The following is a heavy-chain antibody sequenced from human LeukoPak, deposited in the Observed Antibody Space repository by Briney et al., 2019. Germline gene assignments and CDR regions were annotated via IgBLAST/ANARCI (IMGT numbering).Heavy chain of an antibody. CDR2: IYYSGST. V-gene: IGHV4-59*01. J-gene: IGHJ6*03. CDR1: GGSISSYY. CDR3: ARDLTGYSYGFRRYYYYMDV. Sequence: SETLSLTCTVSGGSISSYYWSWIRQPPGKGLEWIGYIYYSGSTNYNPSLKSRVTISVDTSKNQFSLKLSSVTAADTAVYYCARDLTGYSYGFRRYYYYMDVWGKGTTVTVSS. D-gene: IGHD5-18*01.